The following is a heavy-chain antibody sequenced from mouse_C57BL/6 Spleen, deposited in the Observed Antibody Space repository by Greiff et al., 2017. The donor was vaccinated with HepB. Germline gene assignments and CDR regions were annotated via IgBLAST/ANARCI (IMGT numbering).Heavy chain of an antibody. Sequence: LVESGAELARPGASVKLSCKASGYTFTSYGISWVKQRTGQGLEWIGEIYPRSGNTYYNEKFKGKATLTADKSSSTAYMELRSLTSEDSAVYFCARRTKFITTEGYFDYWGQGTTLTVSS. CDR2: IYPRSGNT. CDR1: GYTFTSYG. J-gene: IGHJ2*01. CDR3: ARRTKFITTEGYFDY. V-gene: IGHV1-81*01. D-gene: IGHD1-1*01.